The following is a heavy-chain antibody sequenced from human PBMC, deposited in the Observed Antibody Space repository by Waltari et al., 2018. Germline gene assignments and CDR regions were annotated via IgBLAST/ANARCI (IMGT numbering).Heavy chain of an antibody. CDR1: GFTFSSYS. D-gene: IGHD4-17*01. J-gene: IGHJ4*02. CDR3: ARGYMTTVTTLGY. Sequence: EVQLVESGGGLVKPGGSLRLSCVASGFTFSSYSMNWVRQAPGKGLEWVSSISSSSSYIYYADSVKGRFTISRDNAKNSLYLQMNSLRAEDTAVYYCARGYMTTVTTLGYWGQGTLVTVSS. CDR2: ISSSSSYI. V-gene: IGHV3-21*01.